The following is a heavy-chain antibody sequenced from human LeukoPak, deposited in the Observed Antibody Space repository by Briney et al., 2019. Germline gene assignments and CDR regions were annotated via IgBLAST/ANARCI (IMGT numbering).Heavy chain of an antibody. CDR3: VVGGSPGY. CDR2: ISTDGYTT. Sequence: GGSLRLSCAASGLAFSAYKMHWVRQAPRKGLVWVSRISTDGYTTDYADFVQGRFTASRDNTKNTWSLEMNSLRAEDTAVCYCVVGGSPGYWGQGTLVTVSS. D-gene: IGHD2-15*01. J-gene: IGHJ4*02. V-gene: IGHV3-74*01. CDR1: GLAFSAYK.